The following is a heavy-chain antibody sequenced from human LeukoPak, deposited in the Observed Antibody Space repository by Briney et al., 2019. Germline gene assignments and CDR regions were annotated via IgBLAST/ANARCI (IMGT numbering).Heavy chain of an antibody. D-gene: IGHD3-10*01. V-gene: IGHV3-23*01. Sequence: GGSLRLSCAASGFTFSNHGMNWVRQAPGKGLEWVSGISPSGDITYYADSVKGRFTISRDNSKNTLHLEVISLTAEDTAVYYCAKDDAWIRFGEWSQGTLVTVSS. CDR1: GFTFSNHG. CDR3: AKDDAWIRFGE. J-gene: IGHJ4*02. CDR2: ISPSGDIT.